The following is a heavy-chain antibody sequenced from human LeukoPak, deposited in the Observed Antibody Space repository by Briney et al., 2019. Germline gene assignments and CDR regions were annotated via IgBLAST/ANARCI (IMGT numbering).Heavy chain of an antibody. Sequence: ASVKVTCTSSGYTFTGYYMYRVRQPPGQGLEWMGWINPNSGGTNYAQKFQGRVTMTRDTSISTAYMELSRLRSDDTAVYYCARAGGSRSWRAFDICGQGTMVTVSS. V-gene: IGHV1-2*02. CDR1: GYTFTGYY. D-gene: IGHD3-10*01. J-gene: IGHJ3*02. CDR2: INPNSGGT. CDR3: ARAGGSRSWRAFDI.